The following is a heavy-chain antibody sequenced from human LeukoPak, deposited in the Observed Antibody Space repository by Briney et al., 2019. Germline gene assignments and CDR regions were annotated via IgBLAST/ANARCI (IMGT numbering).Heavy chain of an antibody. Sequence: PGGSLRLSCAASGFTFNSYWMTWVRQAPGKGLESVANIKEDGSEKYYVDSMKGRFTISRDNAKNSLYLQMNSLRAEDTAVYYCARVGSGYALDCWGQGTLVTVSS. V-gene: IGHV3-7*01. CDR1: GFTFNSYW. J-gene: IGHJ4*02. CDR2: IKEDGSEK. D-gene: IGHD5-12*01. CDR3: ARVGSGYALDC.